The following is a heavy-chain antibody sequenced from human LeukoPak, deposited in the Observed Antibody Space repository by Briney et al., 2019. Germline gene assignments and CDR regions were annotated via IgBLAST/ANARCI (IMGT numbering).Heavy chain of an antibody. V-gene: IGHV3-30*04. CDR3: ARDPTTRSNRAQFYSDY. CDR2: ISLNGGDA. D-gene: IGHD4-17*01. J-gene: IGHJ4*02. CDR1: GFTFSSFA. Sequence: GGSLRLSCAASGFTFSSFAMHWVRQAPGKGLEWVAVISLNGGDANYAGSVKGRFTISRDNSKNTLYLQMNSLRAEDTAVYYCARDPTTRSNRAQFYSDYWGQGTLVIVSS.